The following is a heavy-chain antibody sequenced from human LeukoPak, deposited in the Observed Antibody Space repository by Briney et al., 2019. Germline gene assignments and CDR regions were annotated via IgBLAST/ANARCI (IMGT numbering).Heavy chain of an antibody. D-gene: IGHD2-15*01. V-gene: IGHV4-4*07. J-gene: IGHJ3*02. Sequence: KASETLSLTCTVSGGSISTYYWSWLRQPAGKGLEWIGRVYTSATTNLNPSLKSRVTLSIDASKNQVSLRLSSVTAADTAVYYCARGRYCSATICGGGDAFDIWGQGTVVTVSS. CDR3: ARGRYCSATICGGGDAFDI. CDR1: GGSISTYY. CDR2: VYTSATT.